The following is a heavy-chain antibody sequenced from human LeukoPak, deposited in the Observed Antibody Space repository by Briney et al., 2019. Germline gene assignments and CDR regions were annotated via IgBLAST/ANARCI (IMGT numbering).Heavy chain of an antibody. CDR2: ISSSSSTI. D-gene: IGHD2-2*01. Sequence: PGGSLRLSCAASGFTFSSYSMNWVRQAPGKGLEWVSYISSSSSTIYYADSVKGRFTISRDNSKNTLYLQMNSLRAEDTAVYYCARGYCSGTSCSLEYWGQGTLVTVSS. CDR3: ARGYCSGTSCSLEY. CDR1: GFTFSSYS. J-gene: IGHJ4*02. V-gene: IGHV3-48*01.